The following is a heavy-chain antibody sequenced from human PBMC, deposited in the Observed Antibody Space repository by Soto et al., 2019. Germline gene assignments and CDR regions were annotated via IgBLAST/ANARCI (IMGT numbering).Heavy chain of an antibody. J-gene: IGHJ4*02. CDR1: GYTFTSYD. CDR2: MNPNSGNT. Sequence: QVQLVQSGAEVKKPGASVKLSCKASGYTFTSYDITWVRQATGQGLEWMGWMNPNSGNTGCAQKFQGRVTMTRNTAISTAYMELSSPRSEDTAVDYCASEDYGGRPGYWGQGTLVTVSS. V-gene: IGHV1-8*01. D-gene: IGHD4-17*01. CDR3: ASEDYGGRPGY.